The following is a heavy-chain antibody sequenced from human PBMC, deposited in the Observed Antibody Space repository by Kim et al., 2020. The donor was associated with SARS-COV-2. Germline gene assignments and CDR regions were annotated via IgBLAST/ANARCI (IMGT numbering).Heavy chain of an antibody. CDR3: ARDKLLWFGELLYPFFGW. CDR2: ISYDGSNK. J-gene: IGHJ4*02. V-gene: IGHV3-33*05. Sequence: GGSLRLSCAASGFTFSSYGMHWVRQAPGKGLEWVAVISYDGSNKYYADSVKGRFTISRDNSKNTLYLQMNSLRAEDTAVYYCARDKLLWFGELLYPFFGWWGQGTLVTVSS. D-gene: IGHD3-10*01. CDR1: GFTFSSYG.